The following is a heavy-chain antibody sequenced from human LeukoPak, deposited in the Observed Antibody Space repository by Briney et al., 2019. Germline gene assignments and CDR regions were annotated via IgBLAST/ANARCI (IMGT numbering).Heavy chain of an antibody. CDR3: AKTTTGYSSGRYPGWPVDY. D-gene: IGHD6-19*01. Sequence: QAGGSLRLSCAASGFALNSYAMYRVRQAPGKGLEWVSGIFGSGGSAHYADSVKGRFTIFRDNSKNTVYLQMNSLRAEDTAVYYCAKTTTGYSSGRYPGWPVDYWGQGTLVTVSS. J-gene: IGHJ4*02. CDR2: IFGSGGSA. CDR1: GFALNSYA. V-gene: IGHV3-23*01.